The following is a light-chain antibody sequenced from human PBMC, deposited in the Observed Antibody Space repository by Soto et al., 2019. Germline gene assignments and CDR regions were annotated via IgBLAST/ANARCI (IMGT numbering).Light chain of an antibody. CDR3: AGWDDSLSGYV. V-gene: IGLV1-47*01. Sequence: QSALTQPPSASGTPGQRVTISCSGRSSNIGSNFVYWYQYLPGTAPKLVIYRNGQRPSGVPDRFSGSKSGTSASLAISGLQSEDEADYYCAGWDDSLSGYVFGPGTKVTVL. J-gene: IGLJ1*01. CDR2: RNG. CDR1: SSNIGSNF.